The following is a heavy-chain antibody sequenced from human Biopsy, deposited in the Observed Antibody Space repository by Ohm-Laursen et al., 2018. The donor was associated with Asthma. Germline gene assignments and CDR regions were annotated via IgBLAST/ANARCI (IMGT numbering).Heavy chain of an antibody. J-gene: IGHJ4*02. Sequence: SQTLSLTCIVSGDSITSGGCCWNWIRQHPGKGLEWIGYIHHSGTSYFNPSLKSRVSFSRDTSKNQFSLRLSSVTAADTVLYYCARIPRRSGSYFVDYWGQGTLVTVSS. CDR3: ARIPRRSGSYFVDY. CDR1: GDSITSGGCC. D-gene: IGHD3-22*01. CDR2: IHHSGTS. V-gene: IGHV4-31*03.